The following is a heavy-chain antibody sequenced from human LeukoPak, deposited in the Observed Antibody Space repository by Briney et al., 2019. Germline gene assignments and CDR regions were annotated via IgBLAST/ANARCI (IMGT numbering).Heavy chain of an antibody. CDR2: ISGSGGTT. V-gene: IGHV3-23*01. D-gene: IGHD1-14*01. J-gene: IGHJ6*03. Sequence: GGSLRLSCAASGFTFSSYAMSWVRQAPGKGLEWVSTISGSGGTTYYADSVKGRFTISRDNSKNTLYLQMNSLRAEDTAVYYCAKRGNYYYYMDVWGKGTTVTISS. CDR3: AKRGNYYYYMDV. CDR1: GFTFSSYA.